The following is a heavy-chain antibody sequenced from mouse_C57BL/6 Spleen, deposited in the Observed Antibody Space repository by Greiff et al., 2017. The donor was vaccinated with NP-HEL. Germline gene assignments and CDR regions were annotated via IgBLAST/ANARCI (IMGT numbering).Heavy chain of an antibody. D-gene: IGHD1-1*01. Sequence: QVQLQQPGAELVKPGASVKMSCKASGYTFTSYWITWVKQRPGQGLEWIGDIYPGSGSTNYNEKFKSKATLTVDTSSSTAYMQLSSLTSEDSAVYYCARGGGFYYGSSYDAMDYWGKGTSVTVSS. CDR1: GYTFTSYW. CDR3: ARGGGFYYGSSYDAMDY. V-gene: IGHV1-55*01. CDR2: IYPGSGST. J-gene: IGHJ4*01.